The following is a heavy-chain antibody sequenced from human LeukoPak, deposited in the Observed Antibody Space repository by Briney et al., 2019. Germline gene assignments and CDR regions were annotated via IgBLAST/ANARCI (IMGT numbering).Heavy chain of an antibody. Sequence: PGGSLRLSCGASGFXFSSYGMHWVRQAPGKGLEWVAVIWYDGSNKYYADSVKGRFTISRDNSKNTLYLQMNSLRAEDTAVYYCARVDRHSTSTFDYWGQGTLVTVSS. CDR1: GFXFSSYG. J-gene: IGHJ4*02. D-gene: IGHD2-15*01. CDR3: ARVDRHSTSTFDY. CDR2: IWYDGSNK. V-gene: IGHV3-33*01.